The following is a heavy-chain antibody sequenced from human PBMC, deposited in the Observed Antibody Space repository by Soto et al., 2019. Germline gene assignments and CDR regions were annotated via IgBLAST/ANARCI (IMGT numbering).Heavy chain of an antibody. CDR1: GGSISSYY. CDR3: ARVEFRRVATTAYYFDY. V-gene: IGHV4-59*01. CDR2: IYYSGST. D-gene: IGHD5-12*01. Sequence: PSETLSLTCTVSGGSISSYYWSWIRQPPGKGLEWIGYIYYSGSTNYNPSLKSRVTISVDTSKNQFSLKLSSVTAADTAVYYCARVEFRRVATTAYYFDYWGQGTLVTVSS. J-gene: IGHJ4*02.